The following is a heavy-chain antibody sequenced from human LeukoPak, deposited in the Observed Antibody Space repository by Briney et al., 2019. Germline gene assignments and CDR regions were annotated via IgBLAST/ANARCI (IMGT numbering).Heavy chain of an antibody. CDR3: ARVPYDSSGYWRGAFDI. CDR1: GFTVSSNY. V-gene: IGHV3-53*01. D-gene: IGHD3-22*01. Sequence: GGSLRLSCAASGFTVSSNYMSWVRQAPGKGLEWVSVIYSGGSTYYADSVKGRFTISRDNSKNTLYLQMNSLRAEDTAVYYCARVPYDSSGYWRGAFDIWGQGTMVTVSS. J-gene: IGHJ3*02. CDR2: IYSGGST.